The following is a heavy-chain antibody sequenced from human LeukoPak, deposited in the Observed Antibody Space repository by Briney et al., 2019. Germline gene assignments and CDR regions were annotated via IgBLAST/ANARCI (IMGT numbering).Heavy chain of an antibody. J-gene: IGHJ4*02. CDR3: AKALSYPAGGTTFDYDY. D-gene: IGHD4-23*01. Sequence: PGGSLRLSCAASGVTFSSYAMSWVRQAPGKGLEWVSAISGSGGSTYYADSVKGRFTISRDNSKNTLYLQMSSVRAEDTAVYYCAKALSYPAGGTTFDYDYWGQGTLVTVSS. V-gene: IGHV3-23*01. CDR2: ISGSGGST. CDR1: GVTFSSYA.